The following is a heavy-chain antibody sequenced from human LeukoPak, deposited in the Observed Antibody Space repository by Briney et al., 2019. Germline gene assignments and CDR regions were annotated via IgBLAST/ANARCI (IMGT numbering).Heavy chain of an antibody. D-gene: IGHD3-10*01. CDR1: GYTFTGYY. CDR2: INPNSGGT. CDR3: ARESDGSGSYDY. J-gene: IGHJ4*02. Sequence: ASVKVSCKASGYTFTGYYMHWVRQAPGQGLEWMGWINPNSGGTNYAQKFRGRVTMTRDTSISTAYMELSRLRSDDTAVYYCARESDGSGSYDYWGQGTLVTVSS. V-gene: IGHV1-2*02.